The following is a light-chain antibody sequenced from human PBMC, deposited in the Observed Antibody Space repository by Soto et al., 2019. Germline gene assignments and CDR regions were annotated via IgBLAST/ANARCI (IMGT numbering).Light chain of an antibody. V-gene: IGKV1-17*01. J-gene: IGKJ3*01. CDR2: VAS. CDR1: QGIRTD. CDR3: LQHNSYPLT. Sequence: DTQMTQSPSSLSASVGDRVTITCRASQGIRTDLAWYQQKPGKAPKRLIYVASSLQSGVPSRFSGSGSGTEFTLTISSLQPEDVATYYCLQHNSYPLTFGPGTKVDIK.